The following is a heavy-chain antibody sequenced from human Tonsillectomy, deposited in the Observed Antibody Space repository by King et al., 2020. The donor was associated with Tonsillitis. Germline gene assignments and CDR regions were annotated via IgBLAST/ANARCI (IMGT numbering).Heavy chain of an antibody. J-gene: IGHJ4*02. D-gene: IGHD6-13*01. CDR1: GDTLSRYA. V-gene: IGHV1-69*15. CDR2: IIPICGTA. CDR3: ARDCIAATGTETCYFDY. Sequence: QLVQSGAEVKKPGSSLKVSCTASGDTLSRYAISWVRQAPGQGLEWLGRIIPICGTANYAQKFQGRVTITADESTSTAYMELISLRTEDTALYYCARDCIAATGTETCYFDYWGQGTLVTVSS.